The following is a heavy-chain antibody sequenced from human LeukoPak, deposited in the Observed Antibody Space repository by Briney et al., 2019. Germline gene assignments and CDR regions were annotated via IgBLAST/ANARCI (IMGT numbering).Heavy chain of an antibody. J-gene: IGHJ4*02. D-gene: IGHD3-16*02. CDR3: ARSVDYVWGSYRQYYFDY. V-gene: IGHV1-2*02. CDR2: INPNSGGT. Sequence: ASMKVSCKASGYTFTGYYMHWVRQASGQGLEWMGWINPNSGGTNYAQKFQGRVTMTRDTSISTAYMELSRLRSDDTAVYYCARSVDYVWGSYRQYYFDYWGQGTLVTVSS. CDR1: GYTFTGYY.